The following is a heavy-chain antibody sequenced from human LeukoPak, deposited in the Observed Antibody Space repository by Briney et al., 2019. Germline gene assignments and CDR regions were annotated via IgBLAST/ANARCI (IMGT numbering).Heavy chain of an antibody. CDR2: IPYNGRKE. Sequence: PGGSLRLSCAASGFSFENYAMHWVRQAPGKGLEWLAVIPYNGRKEYYADSVKGRFTISRDNSRNILYLRMDSLRAEDTALYHCAGEKSSWAFDIWGQGTMVAVSP. CDR1: GFSFENYA. CDR3: AGEKSSWAFDI. V-gene: IGHV3-30*04. J-gene: IGHJ3*02.